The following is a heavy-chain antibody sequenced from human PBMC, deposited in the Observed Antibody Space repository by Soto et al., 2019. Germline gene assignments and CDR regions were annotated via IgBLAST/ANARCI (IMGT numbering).Heavy chain of an antibody. CDR3: ARDREGFFCSGGSCYSGVYGMDV. CDR2: IYYSGST. J-gene: IGHJ6*02. Sequence: KASETLSLTCTVSGGSISSYYWSWIRQPPGKGLEWIGYIYYSGSTNYNPSLKSRVTISVDTSKNQFSPKLSPVTAADTAVYYCARDREGFFCSGGSCYSGVYGMDVWGQGTTVTVSS. V-gene: IGHV4-59*01. D-gene: IGHD2-15*01. CDR1: GGSISSYY.